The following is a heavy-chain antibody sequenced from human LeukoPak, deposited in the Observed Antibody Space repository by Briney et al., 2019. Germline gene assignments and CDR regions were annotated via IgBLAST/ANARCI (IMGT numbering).Heavy chain of an antibody. D-gene: IGHD5-18*01. CDR3: AKGYSYGLYNWFDP. CDR1: GFTFDDYA. Sequence: GRSLRLSCAASGFTFDDYAMHWVRQAPGKGLEWVSGISWNSGSIGYADSVKGRFTISRDNAKNSLYPQMNSLRAEDTALYYCAKGYSYGLYNWFDPWGQGTLVTVPS. V-gene: IGHV3-9*01. J-gene: IGHJ5*02. CDR2: ISWNSGSI.